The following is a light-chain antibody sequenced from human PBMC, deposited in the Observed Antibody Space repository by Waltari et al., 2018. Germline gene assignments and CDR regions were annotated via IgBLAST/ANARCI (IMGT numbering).Light chain of an antibody. CDR1: QSVSSSY. CDR3: QQYGSSPGIT. J-gene: IGKJ5*01. V-gene: IGKV3-20*01. Sequence: IVLTQSPGTLSLSPGERATIYCRASQSVSSSYLAWYQQKPGQAPRLLIYGASSRATGIPDRFSGSGSGTDFTLTISRLEPEDFAVYYCQQYGSSPGITFGQGTRLEIK. CDR2: GAS.